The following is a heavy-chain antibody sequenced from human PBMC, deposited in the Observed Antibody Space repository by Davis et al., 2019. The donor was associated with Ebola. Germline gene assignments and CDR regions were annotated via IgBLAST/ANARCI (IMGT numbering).Heavy chain of an antibody. V-gene: IGHV3-43*02. CDR2: ISGDGSRT. CDR1: GFAFSIYG. CDR3: AKVSRVKYDYYGMDV. D-gene: IGHD4-11*01. J-gene: IGHJ6*02. Sequence: GGSLRLSCSASGFAFSIYGMHWVRQAPGKGLEWVSLISGDGSRTYYADSVKGRFTISRDNSKNSLHLQMNSLRTEDTALYYCAKVSRVKYDYYGMDVWGQGTTVTVSS.